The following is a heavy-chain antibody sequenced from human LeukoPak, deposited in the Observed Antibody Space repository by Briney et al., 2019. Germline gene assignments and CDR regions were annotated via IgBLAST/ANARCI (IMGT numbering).Heavy chain of an antibody. CDR2: IYTSGST. J-gene: IGHJ4*02. D-gene: IGHD3-3*01. Sequence: SETLSLTCAVYGGSFSGYYWSWIRQPAGKGLEWIGRIYTSGSTNYNPSLKSRVTMSVDTSKNQFSLKLSSVTAADTAVYYCARARNIITIFGVVITSGLDYWGQGTLVTVSS. CDR3: ARARNIITIFGVVITSGLDY. CDR1: GGSFSGYY. V-gene: IGHV4-59*10.